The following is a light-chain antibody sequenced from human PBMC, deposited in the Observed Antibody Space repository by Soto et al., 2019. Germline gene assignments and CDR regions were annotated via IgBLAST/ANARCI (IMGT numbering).Light chain of an antibody. Sequence: EIVLTQSPATLSLSPGERATLSFMASQYITIYLAWYQQKPGQAPRLLIYDASNRATGIPARFSGSGSGTDFTLTISSLEPEDFAVYYCQQRSNWPPITFGQGTRLEIK. CDR3: QQRSNWPPIT. CDR2: DAS. V-gene: IGKV3-11*01. J-gene: IGKJ5*01. CDR1: QYITIY.